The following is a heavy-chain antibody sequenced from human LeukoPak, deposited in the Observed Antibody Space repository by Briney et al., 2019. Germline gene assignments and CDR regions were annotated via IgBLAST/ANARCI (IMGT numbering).Heavy chain of an antibody. J-gene: IGHJ4*02. CDR2: IYPVDSDT. CDR1: GYSFTSYW. V-gene: IGHV5-51*01. D-gene: IGHD3-3*01. Sequence: GESLKISCKGSGYSFTSYWIGWVRQMPGKGLEWMGIIYPVDSDTRYSPSFQGQVTISADKSISTAYLQWSSLKASDTAMYYCARLDDFWSGYYSLDYWGQGTLVTVSS. CDR3: ARLDDFWSGYYSLDY.